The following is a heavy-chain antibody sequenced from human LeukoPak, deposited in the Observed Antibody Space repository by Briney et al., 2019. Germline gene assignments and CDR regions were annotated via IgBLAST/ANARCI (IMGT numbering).Heavy chain of an antibody. V-gene: IGHV3-74*01. CDR2: INIDGSTT. Sequence: GGSLRLSCAASGFSFSSYWMHWVRQAPGKGLVWVSRINIDGSTTTYADSVKGRFTISRDNAKNTLSLQMNSLRAEDTAVYYCISDHTGHDDYWGQGTLATVSS. CDR3: ISDHTGHDDY. J-gene: IGHJ4*02. D-gene: IGHD1-1*01. CDR1: GFSFSSYW.